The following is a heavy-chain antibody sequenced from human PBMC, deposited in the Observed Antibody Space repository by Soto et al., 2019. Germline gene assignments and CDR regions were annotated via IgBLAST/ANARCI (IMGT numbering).Heavy chain of an antibody. CDR3: ARYISNFRYHQYAMDF. D-gene: IGHD4-4*01. Sequence: GESLKISCKGSGYTFTDYWIGWVRQLPGKGLEWMGIIYPGDSDTRYSPSFQGHVTITVDKSTSTAYLQWNTLKASDTAMYYCARYISNFRYHQYAMDFWGQGTTVPGPS. V-gene: IGHV5-51*01. J-gene: IGHJ6*02. CDR1: GYTFTDYW. CDR2: IYPGDSDT.